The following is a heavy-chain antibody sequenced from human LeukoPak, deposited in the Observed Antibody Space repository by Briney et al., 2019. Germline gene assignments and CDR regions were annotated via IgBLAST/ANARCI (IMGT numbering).Heavy chain of an antibody. V-gene: IGHV1-18*01. CDR1: GYTFTNYG. CDR2: ISAYNGNT. D-gene: IGHD1-26*01. Sequence: ASVKVSCKASGYTFTNYGISWVRQAPGQGLEWMGWISAYNGNTNYAQKLQGRVTMTTDTSTSTAYMKMRSLRSDDTAVYYCARDSPTMGSDIWSQGTMVTVSS. J-gene: IGHJ3*02. CDR3: ARDSPTMGSDI.